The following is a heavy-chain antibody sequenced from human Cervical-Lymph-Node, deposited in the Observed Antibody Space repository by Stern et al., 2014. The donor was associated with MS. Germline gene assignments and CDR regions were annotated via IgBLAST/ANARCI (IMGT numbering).Heavy chain of an antibody. CDR1: GFSLSTSGMC. Sequence: ESGPALVKPTQTLTLTCTFSGFSLSTSGMCVSWIRQPPGKALEWLALIDWDDDKYYRTSLKTTLTISKYTSKNQVVLTMTNMDPVDTATYYCARTHYVWGSAYGMDVWGQGTTVTVSS. CDR2: IDWDDDK. D-gene: IGHD3-16*01. V-gene: IGHV2-70*01. CDR3: ARTHYVWGSAYGMDV. J-gene: IGHJ6*02.